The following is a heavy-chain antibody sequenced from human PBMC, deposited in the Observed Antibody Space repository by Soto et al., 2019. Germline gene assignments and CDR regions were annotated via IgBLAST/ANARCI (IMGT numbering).Heavy chain of an antibody. CDR1: GYTFSSYG. Sequence: QVQLVQSGAEVKKPGASVKVSCKASGYTFSSYGISCVRQAPGQGLEWMGWISTYNGNTNYAQKFQGRVTMTTDISTITAYMELRSLRSDDTAVYYCAREGYYGSGSDYWGQGTLVTVSS. CDR3: AREGYYGSGSDY. D-gene: IGHD3-10*01. J-gene: IGHJ4*02. CDR2: ISTYNGNT. V-gene: IGHV1-18*01.